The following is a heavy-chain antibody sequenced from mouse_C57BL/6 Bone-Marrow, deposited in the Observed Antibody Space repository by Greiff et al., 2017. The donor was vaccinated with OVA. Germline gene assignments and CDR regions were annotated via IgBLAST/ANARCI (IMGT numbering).Heavy chain of an antibody. CDR3: ARDGYYPSY. CDR2: IHPNSGST. J-gene: IGHJ2*01. D-gene: IGHD2-3*01. Sequence: QVHVKQPGAELVKPGASVKLSCKASGYTFTSYWMHWVKQRPGQGLEWIGMIHPNSGSTNYNEKFQSKATLTVDKSSSTAYMQLSSLTSEDSAVYYCARDGYYPSYWGQGTTLTVSS. CDR1: GYTFTSYW. V-gene: IGHV1-64*01.